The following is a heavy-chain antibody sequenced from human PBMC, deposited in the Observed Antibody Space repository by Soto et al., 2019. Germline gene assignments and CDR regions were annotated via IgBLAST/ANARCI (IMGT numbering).Heavy chain of an antibody. D-gene: IGHD2-21*02. J-gene: IGHJ3*02. Sequence: QVQLQQWGAGLLKPSETLSLTCAVYGGSVSSSSNYYWSWIRQPPGKGLEWIGEMSHSGGTHFNPSLKSRVTISVDTSNNHFSLKMSSVTAADTALYYCARVERGTATPVVDAFEIWGPGTMVTVSS. CDR2: MSHSGGT. CDR1: GGSVSSSSNYY. CDR3: ARVERGTATPVVDAFEI. V-gene: IGHV4-34*01.